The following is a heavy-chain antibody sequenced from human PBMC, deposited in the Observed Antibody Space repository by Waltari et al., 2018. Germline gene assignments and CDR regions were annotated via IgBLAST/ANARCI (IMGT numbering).Heavy chain of an antibody. CDR2: MRNKANGFAT. J-gene: IGHJ4*02. D-gene: IGHD1-1*01. V-gene: IGHV3-73*02. CDR1: GFTFSDSG. Sequence: EVQLVDSGGGLVQPGGSLKLSCAASGFTFSDSGIQWVRQASGKGLEWVAQMRNKANGFATAYAASVKGRFTISRDDSKSTAYLQMDSLKTEDTAVYYCANMWNGYGXQGTLVTVSS. CDR3: ANMWNGY.